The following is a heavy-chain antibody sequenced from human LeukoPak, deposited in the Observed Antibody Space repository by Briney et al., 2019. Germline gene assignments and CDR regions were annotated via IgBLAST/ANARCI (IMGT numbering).Heavy chain of an antibody. J-gene: IGHJ4*02. Sequence: VGSLRLSCAASGFTFSGSAMHWARQASGKGLEWLGRIRSKADSYTTAYAASVKGRFIVSRDDSKNTAYLQMNSLKTEDTAVYYCRAAADLNDYWGQGTLVTVSS. CDR1: GFTFSGSA. V-gene: IGHV3-73*01. CDR2: IRSKADSYTT. CDR3: RAAADLNDY. D-gene: IGHD6-13*01.